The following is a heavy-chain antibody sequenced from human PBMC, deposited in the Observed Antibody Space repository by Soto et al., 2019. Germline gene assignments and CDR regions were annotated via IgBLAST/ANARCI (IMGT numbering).Heavy chain of an antibody. CDR1: GYTFINYD. V-gene: IGHV1-18*01. CDR2: ISISKGKT. J-gene: IGHJ6*02. D-gene: IGHD1-1*01. Sequence: QVPLVQSGAEVKKPGASVKVSCKASGYTFINYDVAWVRRAPGQGLEWMGWISISKGKTYYEQSLQGRVTMTTDTATTTTYMDVRSLRADDTAVYYGVRKGYIGNSGLDVWGQGTTVTVSS. CDR3: VRKGYIGNSGLDV.